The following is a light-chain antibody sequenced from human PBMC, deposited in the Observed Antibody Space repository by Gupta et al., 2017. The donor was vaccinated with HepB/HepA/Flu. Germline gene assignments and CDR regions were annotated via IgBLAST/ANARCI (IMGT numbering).Light chain of an antibody. Sequence: VLTQPPSTSGAPGRRVTIHCSGSSSNIVSDYVYWYQQLPGTAPKLLIFRNNQRPSGVPDRFSGSKSGTSASLAISGLRSEDEADYYCEAWDDSLSAYVVVGGGTKLTVL. J-gene: IGLJ2*01. CDR1: SSNIVSDY. CDR2: RNN. CDR3: EAWDDSLSAYVV. V-gene: IGLV1-47*01.